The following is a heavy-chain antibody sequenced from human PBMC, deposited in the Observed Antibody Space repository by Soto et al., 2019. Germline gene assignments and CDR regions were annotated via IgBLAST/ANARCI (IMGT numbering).Heavy chain of an antibody. CDR3: ARRGGGDAFDI. V-gene: IGHV4-39*01. CDR2: ISYSGST. Sequence: SETLSLTCTVSGGSISNYYWGWIRQPPGKGLEWIGSISYSGSTYYNPSLKSRVTISVDTSKNQFSLNLSSVIAADTAVYYCARRGGGDAFDIWGQGTMVTVSS. J-gene: IGHJ3*02. D-gene: IGHD2-15*01. CDR1: GGSISNYY.